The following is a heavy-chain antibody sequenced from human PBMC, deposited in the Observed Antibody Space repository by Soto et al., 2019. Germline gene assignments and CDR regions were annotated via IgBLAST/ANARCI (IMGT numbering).Heavy chain of an antibody. CDR1: GFTFTRYS. Sequence: EVQLVESGGGLVKPGGSLRLSCAASGFTFTRYSMNWVRQAPGRGLEWVSSISSTTNYIYYADSMKGRFTVSRENTKNSVYLEMNSLSAEDTTVYYCARESEDLTSNFDYWGQGTLVTLSS. V-gene: IGHV3-21*01. CDR3: ARESEDLTSNFDY. CDR2: ISSTTNYI. J-gene: IGHJ4*02.